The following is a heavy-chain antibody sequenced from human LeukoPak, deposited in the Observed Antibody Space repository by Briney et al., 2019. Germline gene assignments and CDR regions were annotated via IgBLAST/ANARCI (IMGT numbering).Heavy chain of an antibody. J-gene: IGHJ4*02. Sequence: SETLSLTCTVSGGSISSSSYHWGWIRQPPGKGLEWIGSIYYSGGTYYNPSLKSRVTISVDTSKNQFSLKLSSVTAADTAVYYCARLPGIVGATYFDYWGQGTLVTVSS. CDR2: IYYSGGT. CDR1: GGSISSSSYH. CDR3: ARLPGIVGATYFDY. D-gene: IGHD1-26*01. V-gene: IGHV4-39*01.